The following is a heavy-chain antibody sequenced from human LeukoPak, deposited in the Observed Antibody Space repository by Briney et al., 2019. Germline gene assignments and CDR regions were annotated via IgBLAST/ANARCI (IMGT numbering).Heavy chain of an antibody. CDR3: AKDRDYYGSGSPGDY. CDR1: GFTFSSYA. D-gene: IGHD3-10*01. J-gene: IGHJ4*02. CDR2: ISGSGGST. Sequence: GGSLRLSCAASGFTFSSYAMSWVRQAPGKGLEWVSAISGSGGSTYYADSVKGRFTISRDNSKNTLYLQMNSLRAEDTAVYYCAKDRDYYGSGSPGDYWGQGTLVTVSS. V-gene: IGHV3-23*01.